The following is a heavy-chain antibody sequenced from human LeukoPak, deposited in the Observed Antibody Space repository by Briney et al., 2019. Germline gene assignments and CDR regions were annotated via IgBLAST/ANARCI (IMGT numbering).Heavy chain of an antibody. CDR3: ARPIHYGDYNY. CDR1: GGSFSGYY. Sequence: PSETLSLTCAVNGGSFSGYYWSWVRQPPGKGLEWIGEINHSGSTNYNPSLKSRVTISVDTSKNQFSLKLSSVTAADTAVYYCARPIHYGDYNYWGQGTLVTVSS. D-gene: IGHD4-17*01. V-gene: IGHV4-34*01. CDR2: INHSGST. J-gene: IGHJ4*02.